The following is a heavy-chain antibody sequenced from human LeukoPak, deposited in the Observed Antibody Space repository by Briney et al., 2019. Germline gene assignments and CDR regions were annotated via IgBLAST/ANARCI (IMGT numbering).Heavy chain of an antibody. J-gene: IGHJ4*02. CDR3: SRENGAFSPFGY. Sequence: PGGSLRLSCAASGFTFSSYAMSWVRQALGKGLEWVSGISGSGGSTYYADSVKGRFTISRDNSENTLYLHMNSLRAEDTAVYYCSRENGAFSPFGYWGQGTLVTVLS. D-gene: IGHD2-8*01. V-gene: IGHV3-23*01. CDR2: ISGSGGST. CDR1: GFTFSSYA.